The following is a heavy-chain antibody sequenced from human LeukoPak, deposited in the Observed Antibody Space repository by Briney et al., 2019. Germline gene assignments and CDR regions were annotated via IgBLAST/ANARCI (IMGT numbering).Heavy chain of an antibody. CDR3: TTDLGITMIRGVFVS. CDR1: GFTFNNAR. V-gene: IGHV3-15*05. CDR2: IKSNPDGGTT. D-gene: IGHD3-10*01. J-gene: IGHJ5*02. Sequence: GGSLRLSCAASGFTFNNARMTWVRQAPGKGLEWVGRIKSNPDGGTTDFAAPVKGRFTISRDDSKNTLYLQMHIAQTEDTAVYFCTTDLGITMIRGVFVSWGQGTLVTVSS.